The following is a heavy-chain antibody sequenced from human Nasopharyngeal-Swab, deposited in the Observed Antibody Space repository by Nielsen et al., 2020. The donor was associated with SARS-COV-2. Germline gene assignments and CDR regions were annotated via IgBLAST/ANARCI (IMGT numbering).Heavy chain of an antibody. CDR1: GYTFSNYT. CDR2: INTDYGNT. V-gene: IGHV1-3*04. J-gene: IGHJ2*01. Sequence: ASVKVSCKAYGYTFSNYTIHWVRQAPGQSLEWMGWINTDYGNTSYSQKFQGRVTISRDKSARTADMELSSLTSEDTAVYYCAREKAAAGTGYWYFDLWGRGTLVTVSS. D-gene: IGHD6-13*01. CDR3: AREKAAAGTGYWYFDL.